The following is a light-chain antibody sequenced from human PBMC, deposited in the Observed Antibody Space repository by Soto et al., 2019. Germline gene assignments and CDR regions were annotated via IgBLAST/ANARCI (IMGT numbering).Light chain of an antibody. CDR1: QSVSSN. CDR3: QQYNNWPHT. CDR2: GAS. Sequence: EIVMTQSPATLSVSPGERATLSCRASQSVSSNLAWYQQKPGQAPRLLIYGASTRATGIPARFRGSGSGIEFTLTISSLQSEDFALYYCQQYNNWPHTFGGGTKVDIK. J-gene: IGKJ4*01. V-gene: IGKV3D-15*01.